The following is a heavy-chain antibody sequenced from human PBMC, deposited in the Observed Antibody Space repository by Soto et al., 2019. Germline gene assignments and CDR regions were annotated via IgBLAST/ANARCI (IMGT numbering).Heavy chain of an antibody. CDR2: INPSGGST. CDR1: GYTFTSYY. D-gene: IGHD2-15*01. J-gene: IGHJ3*02. CDR3: AREADIVVVVAATRPGAFDI. V-gene: IGHV1-46*01. Sequence: ASVKVNCKASGYTFTSYYMHWVRQAPGQGLEWMGIINPSGGSTSYAQKFQGRVTMTRDTSTSTVYMELSSLRSEDTAVYYCAREADIVVVVAATRPGAFDIWGQGTMVTVSS.